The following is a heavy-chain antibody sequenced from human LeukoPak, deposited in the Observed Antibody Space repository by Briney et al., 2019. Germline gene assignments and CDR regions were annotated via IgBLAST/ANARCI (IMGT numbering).Heavy chain of an antibody. CDR1: GFTFSSYA. CDR2: ISTNGGST. CDR3: ARDSLFDGYNDY. D-gene: IGHD5-24*01. V-gene: IGHV3-64*04. J-gene: IGHJ4*02. Sequence: GGSLRLSCSASGFTFSSYAMHWVRQAPGEGLEYVSSISTNGGSTYYADSVKGRFTISRDNAKNSLYLQMNSLRAEDTAVYYCARDSLFDGYNDYWGQGTLVTVSS.